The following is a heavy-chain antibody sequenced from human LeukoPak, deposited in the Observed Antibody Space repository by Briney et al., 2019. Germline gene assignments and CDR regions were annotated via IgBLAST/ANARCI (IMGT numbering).Heavy chain of an antibody. J-gene: IGHJ4*02. Sequence: SETLSLTCTVSGGSISSYYWSWIRQPPGKGLEWIGYIYYSGSTYYNPSLKSRVTISVDTSKNQFSLKLSSVTAADTAVYYCARAHYGSGSFSDYWGQGTLVTVSS. V-gene: IGHV4-59*08. CDR2: IYYSGST. CDR3: ARAHYGSGSFSDY. CDR1: GGSISSYY. D-gene: IGHD3-10*01.